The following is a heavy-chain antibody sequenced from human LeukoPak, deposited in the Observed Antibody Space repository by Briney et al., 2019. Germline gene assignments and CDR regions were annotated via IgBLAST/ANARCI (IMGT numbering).Heavy chain of an antibody. CDR3: VKEILVTTSPFDY. D-gene: IGHD4-17*01. CDR2: INSNGYST. V-gene: IGHV3-64D*06. CDR1: GFAFSAYA. J-gene: IGHJ4*02. Sequence: GGSLRLSCSTSGFAFSAYAMHWVRQAPGKGVEYIAAINSNGYSTYYIDSVRGRFTLSRDNTKNTVYLQMSSLRAGDTAVYYCVKEILVTTSPFDYWGQGTLVTVSS.